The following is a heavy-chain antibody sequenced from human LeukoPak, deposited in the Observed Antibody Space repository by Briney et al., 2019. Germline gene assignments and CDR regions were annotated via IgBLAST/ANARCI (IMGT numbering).Heavy chain of an antibody. J-gene: IGHJ5*02. CDR1: GYTFTSYG. V-gene: IGHV1-69*13. D-gene: IGHD2-2*02. CDR3: ARVTGGRYCSTTSCYMRGWFDP. CDR2: IIPVFGTS. Sequence: ASVKVSCKASGYTFTSYGISWVRQAPGQGLEWTGGIIPVFGTSNYAQKFQGRVTITADESTRTAYMELSSLRSEDTAVYYCARVTGGRYCSTTSCYMRGWFDPWGQGTLVTVSS.